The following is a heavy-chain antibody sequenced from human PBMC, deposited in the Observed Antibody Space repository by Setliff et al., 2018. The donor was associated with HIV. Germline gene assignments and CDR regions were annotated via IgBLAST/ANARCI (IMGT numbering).Heavy chain of an antibody. V-gene: IGHV4-39*07. CDR1: GGSFIGSSFQ. CDR3: ARRAPFAY. J-gene: IGHJ4*02. CDR2: IAYSGTSMYT. Sequence: SETLSLSGTVSGGSFIGSSFQSTWIRQTPGNGLEWIADIAYSGTSMYTDYNPSLESRVIVSEDTSRDQFFLKLTSVTADDTAIYYCARRAPFAYWGQGLPVTVSP.